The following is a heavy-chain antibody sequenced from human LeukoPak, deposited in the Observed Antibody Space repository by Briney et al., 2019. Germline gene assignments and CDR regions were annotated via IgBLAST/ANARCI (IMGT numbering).Heavy chain of an antibody. J-gene: IGHJ4*02. Sequence: TGGSLRLSCAASGFTVSSNYMSWVRQAPGKGLEWVSVIYSGGSTYYADSVKGRFTISRDNSKNTLYLQMDSLRAEDTAVYYCARLETYYYDSSGYSFDYWGQGTLVTVSS. CDR2: IYSGGST. CDR1: GFTVSSNY. CDR3: ARLETYYYDSSGYSFDY. V-gene: IGHV3-66*04. D-gene: IGHD3-22*01.